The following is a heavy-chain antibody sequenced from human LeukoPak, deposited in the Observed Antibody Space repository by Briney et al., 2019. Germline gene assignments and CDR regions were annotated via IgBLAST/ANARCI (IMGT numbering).Heavy chain of an antibody. J-gene: IGHJ6*03. Sequence: SETLSLTCTVSGGSISSYYWSWIRQPPGKGLEWIGYIYYSGSTNYNPSLKSRVIISVDTSKNQFSLKLSSVTAADTAVYYCARHRPTIFGGSYMDVWGKGTTVTVSS. V-gene: IGHV4-59*08. CDR2: IYYSGST. D-gene: IGHD3-3*01. CDR3: ARHRPTIFGGSYMDV. CDR1: GGSISSYY.